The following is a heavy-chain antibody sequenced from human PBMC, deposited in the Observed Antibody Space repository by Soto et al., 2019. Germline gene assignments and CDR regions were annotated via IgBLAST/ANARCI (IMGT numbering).Heavy chain of an antibody. CDR3: ARDHGGGGLTLEY. Sequence: QVHLEESGGALVKPGGSLRPSCTASGSFFSDYYMSWIRQAPGKGLGWASEISISGRITHHADSVEGRFPISRDNAKDSLYLQMNSLRPEDSAIYYCARDHGGGGLTLEYWGQGTLVTVSS. CDR1: GSFFSDYY. D-gene: IGHD3-16*01. CDR2: ISISGRIT. V-gene: IGHV3-11*01. J-gene: IGHJ4*02.